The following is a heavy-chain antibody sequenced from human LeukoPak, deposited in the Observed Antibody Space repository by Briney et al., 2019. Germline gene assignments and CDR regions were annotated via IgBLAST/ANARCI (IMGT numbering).Heavy chain of an antibody. D-gene: IGHD2-2*01. J-gene: IGHJ4*02. CDR2: IRSKAYGGTT. Sequence: GGSLRLSCAASGFTFSSYAMSWVRQAPGKGLEWVGFIRSKAYGGTTEYAASVKGRFTISRDDSKSIAYLQMNSLKTEDTAVYYCLGYAIEYYFDYWGQGTLVTVSS. CDR3: LGYAIEYYFDY. V-gene: IGHV3-49*04. CDR1: GFTFSSYA.